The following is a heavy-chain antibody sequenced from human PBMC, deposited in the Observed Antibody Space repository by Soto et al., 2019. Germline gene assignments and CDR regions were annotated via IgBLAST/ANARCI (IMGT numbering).Heavy chain of an antibody. J-gene: IGHJ6*02. D-gene: IGHD2-21*02. CDR3: ARASVVTPDYYYYGMDV. V-gene: IGHV1-3*01. Sequence: ASVKISCKASGGTFTSYAMHWVRQAPGQRLEWMGWINAGNGNTKYSQKFQGRVTITRDTSASTAYMELSSLRSEDTAVYYCARASVVTPDYYYYGMDVWGQGTTVTVSS. CDR1: GGTFTSYA. CDR2: INAGNGNT.